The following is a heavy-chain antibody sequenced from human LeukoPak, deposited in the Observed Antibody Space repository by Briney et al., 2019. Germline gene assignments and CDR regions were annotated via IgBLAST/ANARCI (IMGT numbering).Heavy chain of an antibody. CDR2: ISNDGKNK. CDR3: ARGPSSSGYSYGDH. D-gene: IGHD1-26*01. CDR1: GFTFTNFA. J-gene: IGHJ4*02. Sequence: GGSLRLSCAASGFTFTNFAMHWVRQAPGKGLEWVTVISNDGKNKFYTDSVKGRFTISRDDSTNTLYLQMNSLRDDDTAVYYCARGPSSSGYSYGDHWGQGTLVTVSS. V-gene: IGHV3-30*04.